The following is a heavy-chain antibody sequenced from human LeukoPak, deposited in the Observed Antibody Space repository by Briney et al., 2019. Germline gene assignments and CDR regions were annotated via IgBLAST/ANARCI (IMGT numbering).Heavy chain of an antibody. CDR2: INPSAGST. CDR3: ARGGLQLLAPLDY. CDR1: GYTFSSYQ. D-gene: IGHD5-18*01. V-gene: IGHV1-46*01. Sequence: GASVKVSCKASGYTFSSYQIHWVRQAPRQGLEWMGIINPSAGSTSYAQKFQGRVTMTRDTSTSTVYMELSSLRSEDTAVYYCARGGLQLLAPLDYWGQGTLVTVSS. J-gene: IGHJ4*02.